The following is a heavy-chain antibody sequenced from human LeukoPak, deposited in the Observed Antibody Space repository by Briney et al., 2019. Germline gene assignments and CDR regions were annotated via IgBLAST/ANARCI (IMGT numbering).Heavy chain of an antibody. Sequence: PSETLSLTCTVSGGSISSYYWSWIRQPPGKGLEWIRYIYYSGSTNYNPSLKSRVTISVDTSKNQFSLKLSSVTAADTAVYYCARDRPDGDKVVTPGDVAFDIWGQGTMVTVSS. CDR1: GGSISSYY. V-gene: IGHV4-59*01. CDR3: ARDRPDGDKVVTPGDVAFDI. CDR2: IYYSGST. J-gene: IGHJ3*02. D-gene: IGHD4-23*01.